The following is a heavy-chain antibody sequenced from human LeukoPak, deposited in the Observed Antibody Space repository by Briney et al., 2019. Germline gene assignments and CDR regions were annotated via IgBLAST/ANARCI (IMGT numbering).Heavy chain of an antibody. CDR2: INNDGSDT. CDR3: ARGSSGPDY. Sequence: SGGSLRLSCAASGFTFSNYWMHWVRQAPGKGLVWVSRINNDGSDTVYADSVKGRFTTSRDNAKNTLYLQMSSLRAEDTAVYYCARGSSGPDYWGQGTLVSVSS. CDR1: GFTFSNYW. J-gene: IGHJ4*02. V-gene: IGHV3-74*01.